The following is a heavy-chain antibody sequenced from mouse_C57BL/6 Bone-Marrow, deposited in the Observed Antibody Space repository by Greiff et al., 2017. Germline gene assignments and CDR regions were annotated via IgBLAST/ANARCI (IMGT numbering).Heavy chain of an antibody. D-gene: IGHD1-1*01. CDR1: GYTFTGYW. Sequence: QVQLQQSGAELMKPGASVKLSCKATGYTFTGYWIEWVKQRPGHGLEWIGEILPGSGSTNYNEKFKGKATFTADTSSNTSYMQLSSLTTEESAIYYCARHYYGSSSWYFDYWGQGTTLTVSS. V-gene: IGHV1-9*01. J-gene: IGHJ2*01. CDR2: ILPGSGST. CDR3: ARHYYGSSSWYFDY.